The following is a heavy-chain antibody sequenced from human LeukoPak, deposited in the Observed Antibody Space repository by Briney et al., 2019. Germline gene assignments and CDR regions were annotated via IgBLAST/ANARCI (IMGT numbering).Heavy chain of an antibody. CDR3: AREAPNCRGDCLDY. J-gene: IGHJ4*02. Sequence: GGSLRLSCAASGFTFSDSYMTWVRQAPGKGVEWVAYISGSGHDINYSESAKGRFTISRDNAKNSLYLQMNSLRAEDTAVYYCAREAPNCRGDCLDYWGQGTLVTVSS. V-gene: IGHV3-11*06. CDR2: ISGSGHDI. CDR1: GFTFSDSY. D-gene: IGHD2-21*02.